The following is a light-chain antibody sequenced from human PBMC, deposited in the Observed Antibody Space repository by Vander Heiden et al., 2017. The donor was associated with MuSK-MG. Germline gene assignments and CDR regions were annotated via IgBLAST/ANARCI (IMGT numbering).Light chain of an antibody. CDR2: DVS. V-gene: IGLV2-14*03. CDR1: CSDVGGYNY. J-gene: IGLJ1*01. CDR3: SADTSGNTPV. Sequence: QSALTQPASGSGSPGQSITIPYTGTCSDVGGYNYVSLDQHHPAKAPKLMIYDVSDRPAGVAYRFSGSKSGNTASLTISTLRAEDAADYYCSADTSGNTPVFGTGTKVTVL.